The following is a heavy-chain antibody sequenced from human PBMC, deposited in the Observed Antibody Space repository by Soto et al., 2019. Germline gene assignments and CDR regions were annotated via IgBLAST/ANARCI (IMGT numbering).Heavy chain of an antibody. Sequence: SETLSLTCTVSGGSISSSSYYWGWIRQPPGKGLEWIGSIYYSGSTYYNPSLKSRVTISVDTSKNQFSLKLSSVTAADTAVYYCARHGRKNYGDPNSVYYFDYWGQGTLVTVSS. J-gene: IGHJ4*02. CDR1: GGSISSSSYY. CDR3: ARHGRKNYGDPNSVYYFDY. V-gene: IGHV4-39*01. CDR2: IYYSGST. D-gene: IGHD4-17*01.